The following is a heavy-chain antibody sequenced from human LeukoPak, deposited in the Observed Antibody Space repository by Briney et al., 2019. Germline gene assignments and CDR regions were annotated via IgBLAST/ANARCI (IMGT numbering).Heavy chain of an antibody. CDR2: ISSSSTTI. J-gene: IGHJ4*02. V-gene: IGHV3-48*01. Sequence: GGSLRLSCAASGFTFGSYSMNWVRQAPGKGLEWVSYISSSSTTIYYADSVEGRFTISRDNAKNSLYLQMNSLRAEDTAVYYCARSSSTSSYTYWGQGTLVTVSS. D-gene: IGHD2-2*02. CDR1: GFTFGSYS. CDR3: ARSSSTSSYTY.